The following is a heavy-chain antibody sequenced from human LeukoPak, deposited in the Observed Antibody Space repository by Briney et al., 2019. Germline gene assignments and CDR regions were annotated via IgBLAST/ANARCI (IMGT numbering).Heavy chain of an antibody. D-gene: IGHD3-3*01. Sequence: GGSLRLSCAASGFSFSSYSMNWVRQVPGKGLEWVSSISSSSSYIYYADSVKGRFTISRDNAKNSLYLQMNSLRAEDTAVYYCARERITIFGVVIEPLDGMDVWGQGTTVTVSS. CDR1: GFSFSSYS. CDR2: ISSSSSYI. J-gene: IGHJ6*02. CDR3: ARERITIFGVVIEPLDGMDV. V-gene: IGHV3-21*01.